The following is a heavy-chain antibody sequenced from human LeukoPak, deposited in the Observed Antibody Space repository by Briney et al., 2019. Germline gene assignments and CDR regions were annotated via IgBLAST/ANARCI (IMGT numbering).Heavy chain of an antibody. Sequence: ASVKVSCKASGYTFTSYYMHWVRQAPGQGLEWMGIINPSGGSTSYAQKFQGRVTMNRDTSTSTVYMELGSLRSEDTAVYYCARRQLVPKGAFDIWGQGTMVTVST. D-gene: IGHD6-6*01. CDR1: GYTFTSYY. CDR2: INPSGGST. CDR3: ARRQLVPKGAFDI. V-gene: IGHV1-46*01. J-gene: IGHJ3*02.